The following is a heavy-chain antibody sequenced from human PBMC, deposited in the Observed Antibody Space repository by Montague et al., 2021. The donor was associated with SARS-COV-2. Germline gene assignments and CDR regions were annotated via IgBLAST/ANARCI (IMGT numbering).Heavy chain of an antibody. CDR2: IYPDGST. CDR3: ATSGAPNLGDS. V-gene: IGHV3-53*01. CDR1: GFIVSNKY. D-gene: IGHD2-8*01. Sequence: SLRLSCAASGFIVSNKYMSWVRQAAGKGLDWVSIIYPDGSTYYSDSLKGRFTISRDNSKNTLYLQMNDLEPEGTAVYYCATSGAPNLGDSWGQGTLVTVSS. J-gene: IGHJ4*02.